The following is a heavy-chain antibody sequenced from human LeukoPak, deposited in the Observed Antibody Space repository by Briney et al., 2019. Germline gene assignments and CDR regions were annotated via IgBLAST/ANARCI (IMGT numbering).Heavy chain of an antibody. V-gene: IGHV3-23*01. CDR1: GFTFSSYT. Sequence: PGGSLGLSCTASGFTFSSYTMSWVRQAPGEGLEWLSAINGRGITSYAGSVKGRFTISRDNSENTLYLQMNSLTVDDTAVYFCAKERQTGDYFTSDYWGQGTLVTVSS. D-gene: IGHD4-17*01. J-gene: IGHJ4*02. CDR2: INGRGIT. CDR3: AKERQTGDYFTSDY.